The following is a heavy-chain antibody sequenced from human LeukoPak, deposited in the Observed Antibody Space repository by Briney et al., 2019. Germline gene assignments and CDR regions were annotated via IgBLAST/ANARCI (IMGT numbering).Heavy chain of an antibody. V-gene: IGHV3-72*01. CDR1: GFTFNNYW. J-gene: IGHJ4*02. D-gene: IGHD3-22*01. Sequence: GGSLRLSCAASGFTFNNYWMSWVRQAPGKGLEWIGRSKSKAYNYITQYAAFVQGRLTISRDNSKNSLYLQINSLKTEDTAVYYCARDSSGQGDYWGQGTLVTVSS. CDR3: ARDSSGQGDY. CDR2: SKSKAYNYIT.